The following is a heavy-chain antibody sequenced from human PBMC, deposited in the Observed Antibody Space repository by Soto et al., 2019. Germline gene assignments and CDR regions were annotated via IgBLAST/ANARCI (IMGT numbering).Heavy chain of an antibody. CDR1: GGTFSSYS. Sequence: GASVKVSCKASGGTFSSYSISWVRQAPGQGLEWMGGIIPIFGTANYAQKFQGRVTITADESTSTAYMELSSLRSEDTAVYYCARAPTYYYDSSGYSLLAAFDIWGQGTMVTVSS. CDR2: IIPIFGTA. CDR3: ARAPTYYYDSSGYSLLAAFDI. D-gene: IGHD3-22*01. J-gene: IGHJ3*02. V-gene: IGHV1-69*13.